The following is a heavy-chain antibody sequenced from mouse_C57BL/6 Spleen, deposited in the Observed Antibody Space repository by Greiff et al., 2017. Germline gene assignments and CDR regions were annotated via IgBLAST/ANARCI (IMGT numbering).Heavy chain of an antibody. CDR2: IDPSDSYT. V-gene: IGHV1-59*01. D-gene: IGHD2-5*01. CDR1: GYTFTSYW. Sequence: VKLQQPGAELVRPGPSVKLSCKASGYTFTSYWMHWVKQRPGQGLEWIGVIDPSDSYTKYNQKFKGKATLTVDTSSSTAYMQLSSLTSEDAAVYYCASDPYINPPGGFAYWGQGTRVTVSA. J-gene: IGHJ3*01. CDR3: ASDPYINPPGGFAY.